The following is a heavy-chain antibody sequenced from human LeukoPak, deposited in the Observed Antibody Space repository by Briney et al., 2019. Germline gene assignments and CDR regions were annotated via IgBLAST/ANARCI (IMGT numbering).Heavy chain of an antibody. CDR1: GGSMSPYH. V-gene: IGHV4-59*12. Sequence: PSETLSLTCTVSGGSMSPYHWGWIRQPPGKGLEWTGYIYYSGSTNYNPSLKSRVTISVDTSKNQFSLKLSSVTAADTAVYYCARAWNYYYYYGMDVWGQGTTVTVSS. D-gene: IGHD1-1*01. CDR2: IYYSGST. J-gene: IGHJ6*02. CDR3: ARAWNYYYYYGMDV.